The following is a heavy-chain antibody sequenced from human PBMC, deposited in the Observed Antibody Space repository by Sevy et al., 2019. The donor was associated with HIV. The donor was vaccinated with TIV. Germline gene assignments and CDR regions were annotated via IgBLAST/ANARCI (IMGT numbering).Heavy chain of an antibody. CDR1: GYSFTSYW. CDR3: ARHEYGALEVPAARPGLGNYYGMDV. Sequence: GESLKISCKGSGYSFTSYWIGWVRQMPGKGLEWMGIIYPGDSDTRYSPSFQGQVTISAAKSISTAYLQWSSLKASDTAMYYCARHEYGALEVPAARPGLGNYYGMDVWGQGTTVTVSS. CDR2: IYPGDSDT. V-gene: IGHV5-51*01. D-gene: IGHD2-2*01. J-gene: IGHJ6*02.